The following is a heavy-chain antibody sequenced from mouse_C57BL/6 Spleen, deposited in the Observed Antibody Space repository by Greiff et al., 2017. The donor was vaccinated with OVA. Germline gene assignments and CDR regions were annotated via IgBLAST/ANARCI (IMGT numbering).Heavy chain of an antibody. D-gene: IGHD2-3*01. CDR2: IDPSDSET. V-gene: IGHV1-52*01. Sequence: VQLQQPGADLVRPGSSVKLSCKASGFTFTSYWMHWVQQSPIQGLEWIGNIDPSDSETHYNPKFKDKATLTLDKSSSNFYMHLKRMTSEDDAVSIYASDGFLRGYYAMDYWGQGTSVTVSS. CDR3: ASDGFLRGYYAMDY. J-gene: IGHJ4*01. CDR1: GFTFTSYW.